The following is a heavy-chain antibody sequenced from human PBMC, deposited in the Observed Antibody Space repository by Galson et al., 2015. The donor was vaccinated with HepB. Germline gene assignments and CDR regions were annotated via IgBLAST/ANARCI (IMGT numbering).Heavy chain of an antibody. J-gene: IGHJ3*02. CDR3: AHMKRGAVTAFDI. V-gene: IGHV2-5*02. Sequence: ALVKPTQTLTLTCTFSGFSLNTGGVGVGWIRQPPGKALEWLALIYWDDDKHNNPSLKSRLTINKDTSKNQVVFTMTNVNPVDTATYSCAHMKRGAVTAFDIWGQGTMVTVSS. D-gene: IGHD6-19*01. CDR2: IYWDDDK. CDR1: GFSLNTGGVG.